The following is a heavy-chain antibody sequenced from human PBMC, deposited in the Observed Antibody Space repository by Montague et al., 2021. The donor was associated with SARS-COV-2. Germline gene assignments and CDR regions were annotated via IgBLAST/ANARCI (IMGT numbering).Heavy chain of an antibody. CDR3: AKVPMVMWDVLLWFGGMDV. D-gene: IGHD3-10*01. CDR1: GFTFSSYA. V-gene: IGHV3-23*01. Sequence: SLRLSCAASGFTFSSYAMSWVRQAPGKGLEWVSAISGSGGSTYYPDSVKGRFTISRDNSKNTLYLQMNSLRAEDTAVYYCAKVPMVMWDVLLWFGGMDVWGQGTTVTVSS. J-gene: IGHJ6*02. CDR2: ISGSGGST.